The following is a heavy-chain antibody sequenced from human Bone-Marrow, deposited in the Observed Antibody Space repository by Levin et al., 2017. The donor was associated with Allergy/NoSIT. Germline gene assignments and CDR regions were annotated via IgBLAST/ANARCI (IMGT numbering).Heavy chain of an antibody. V-gene: IGHV3-23*01. CDR1: GFTFSSYA. CDR3: AKGEEASGLHTTYFDY. J-gene: IGHJ4*02. CDR2: ITGSGGDT. Sequence: AGGSLRLSCAASGFTFSSYAMGWVRLAPGKGLECVSSITGSGGDTRYADSVKGHFSISRDNSKNTLYLQMNNVRAEDTAVYYCAKGEEASGLHTTYFDYWGQGTLVTVSS. D-gene: IGHD3-3*01.